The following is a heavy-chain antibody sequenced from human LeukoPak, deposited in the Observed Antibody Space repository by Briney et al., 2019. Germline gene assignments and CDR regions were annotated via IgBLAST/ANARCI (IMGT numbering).Heavy chain of an antibody. D-gene: IGHD1-26*01. CDR1: GYTFMNYG. Sequence: ASLKVSCKASGYTFMNYGIIWVRLAPGQGLEWMGWISAYNGNTNFAQKLQDRVTMTTDTSTTTAYMELRSLRSDDTAVYYCARDSGNYYSPSDYWGQGTLVTVSS. V-gene: IGHV1-18*04. CDR2: ISAYNGNT. CDR3: ARDSGNYYSPSDY. J-gene: IGHJ4*02.